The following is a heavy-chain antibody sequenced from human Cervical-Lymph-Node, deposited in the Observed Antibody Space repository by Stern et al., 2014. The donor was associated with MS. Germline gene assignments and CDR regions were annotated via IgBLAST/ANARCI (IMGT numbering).Heavy chain of an antibody. Sequence: QITLKESGPALVKPTQTLTLTCTFSGFSFNTSGMCVSWIRQPPGKALEWLALIDCDDDKYYSTSLKTRLTISNDTSKNQVVLTMTNMDPVDTATYYCARSQRIIMVPFDYWGQGTLVSVSS. CDR3: ARSQRIIMVPFDY. CDR1: GFSFNTSGMC. V-gene: IGHV2-70*01. CDR2: IDCDDDK. D-gene: IGHD3-10*01. J-gene: IGHJ4*02.